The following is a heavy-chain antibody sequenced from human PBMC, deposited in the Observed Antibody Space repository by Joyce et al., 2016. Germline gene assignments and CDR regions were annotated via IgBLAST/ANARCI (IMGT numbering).Heavy chain of an antibody. CDR1: GYTFTSYG. CDR3: ARGILEVDAFDI. V-gene: IGHV1-18*01. CDR2: ISSYNRNT. D-gene: IGHD3-3*01. Sequence: QVQLVQSGAEVKKPGASVKVSCKASGYTFTSYGINWVRQAPGQGLEWMGWISSYNRNTNDEQKFQGRVTMTTDTSTSTVYMELRSLRSYDTAVYYCARGILEVDAFDIWGQGTMVTVSS. J-gene: IGHJ3*02.